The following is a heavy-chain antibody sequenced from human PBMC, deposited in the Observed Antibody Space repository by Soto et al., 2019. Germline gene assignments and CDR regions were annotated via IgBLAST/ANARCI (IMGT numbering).Heavy chain of an antibody. CDR1: GYTFTGYY. D-gene: IGHD3-10*01. CDR3: ARDPMVRGVMVYYGMDV. V-gene: IGHV1-3*01. Sequence: GASVKVSCKASGYTFTGYYMHWVRQAPGQGLEWMGWINAGNGNTKYAQKFQGRVTITRDTSASTAYMELSSLRSEDTAVYYCARDPMVRGVMVYYGMDVRGQGTTVTVSS. CDR2: INAGNGNT. J-gene: IGHJ6*02.